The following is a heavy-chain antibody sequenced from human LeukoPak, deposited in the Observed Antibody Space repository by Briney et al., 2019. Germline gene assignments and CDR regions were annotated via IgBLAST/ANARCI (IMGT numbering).Heavy chain of an antibody. CDR3: ARAYCGTTSCYWYYHNKDL. CDR1: GFSLGNYG. V-gene: IGHV3-30*02. D-gene: IGHD2-2*01. J-gene: IGHJ6*03. Sequence: GGSLRLSCVASGFSLGNYGMHGVRQTPDRGLEWLAVIRSGGNDKYYADSVKGRFTISRDKARDTLYLQIGSLRPDDTALYYCARAYCGTTSCYWYYHNKDLSGDGTTVAASS. CDR2: IRSGGNDK.